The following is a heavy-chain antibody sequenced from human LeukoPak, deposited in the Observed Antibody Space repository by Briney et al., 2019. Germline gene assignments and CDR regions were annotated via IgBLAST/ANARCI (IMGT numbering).Heavy chain of an antibody. V-gene: IGHV1-18*01. CDR2: ISAYNGNT. D-gene: IGHD6-6*01. CDR3: ARVSIAARRRGYYFDY. J-gene: IGHJ4*02. Sequence: ASVKVSCKASGYTFTSYGISWVRQAPGQGLEWMGWISAYNGNTNYAQKLQGRVTMTTDTSTSTAYMELRSLRSDDTAVYYCARVSIAARRRGYYFDYWGQGTLVTVSS. CDR1: GYTFTSYG.